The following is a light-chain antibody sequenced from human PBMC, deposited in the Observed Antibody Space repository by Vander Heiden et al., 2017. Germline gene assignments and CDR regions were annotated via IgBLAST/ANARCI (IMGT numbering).Light chain of an antibody. CDR1: RSDIGSKS. V-gene: IGLV1-44*01. Sequence: QSVLPQPPSASGTPGQRVTISCSGSRSDIGSKSVDCYQQFPGTAPKLLIYRDDQRPSGVPGRFSGSKSGSSASLAISGLQSEDEAEYYCATWDDSLNDWVFGGGTKLTVL. J-gene: IGLJ3*02. CDR2: RDD. CDR3: ATWDDSLNDWV.